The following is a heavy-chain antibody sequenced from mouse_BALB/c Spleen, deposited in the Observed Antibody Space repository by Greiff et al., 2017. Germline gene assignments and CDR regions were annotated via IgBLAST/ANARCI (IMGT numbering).Heavy chain of an antibody. CDR3: ARSHKLGYFDY. D-gene: IGHD4-1*01. CDR2: ISTYYGDA. V-gene: IGHV1S137*01. Sequence: VKLQESGAELVRPGVSVKISCKGSGYTFTDYAMHWVKQSHAKSLEWIGVISTYYGDASYNQKFKGKATMTVDKSSSTAYMELARLTSEDSAIYYCARSHKLGYFDYWGQGTTLTVSS. J-gene: IGHJ2*01. CDR1: GYTFTDYA.